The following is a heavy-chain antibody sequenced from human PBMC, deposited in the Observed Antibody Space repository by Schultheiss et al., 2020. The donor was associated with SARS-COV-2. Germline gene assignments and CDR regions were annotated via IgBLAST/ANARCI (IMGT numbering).Heavy chain of an antibody. CDR1: GFTFSSYW. J-gene: IGHJ4*02. V-gene: IGHV3-21*01. Sequence: GGSLRLSCAASGFTFSSYWMHWVRQAPGKGLEWVSSISSSSSYIYYADSVKGRFTISRDNAKNSLYLQMNSLRDEDTAVYYCARAMSWSYDDRDYWGQGTLVTVSS. CDR3: ARAMSWSYDDRDY. CDR2: ISSSSSYI. D-gene: IGHD1-26*01.